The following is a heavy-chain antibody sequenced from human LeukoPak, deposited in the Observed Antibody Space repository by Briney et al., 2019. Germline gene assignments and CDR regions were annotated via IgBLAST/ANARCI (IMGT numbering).Heavy chain of an antibody. Sequence: GESLKISCKGSGYSFTSYWIGWVRQMPGKGLEWMGIIYPGDSDTRYSPSFQGQVTISADKSISTAYLQWSSLKASDTAMYYCAHAISSGWYGRHAFDIWGQGTMVTVSS. CDR2: IYPGDSDT. CDR1: GYSFTSYW. CDR3: AHAISSGWYGRHAFDI. D-gene: IGHD6-19*01. V-gene: IGHV5-51*01. J-gene: IGHJ3*02.